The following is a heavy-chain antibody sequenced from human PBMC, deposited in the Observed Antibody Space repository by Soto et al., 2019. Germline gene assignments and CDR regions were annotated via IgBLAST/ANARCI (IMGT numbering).Heavy chain of an antibody. CDR2: IRSKAYGGTT. CDR3: TRKEWLADY. Sequence: PVGSLRLSCTASGFTLGEYAMSLVRQAPGKGLEWVGFIRSKAYGGTTEYAASVKGGFTISRDASKSIAYLQMNSLKTEDTAVYYCTRKEWLADYWGQGTLVTVSS. CDR1: GFTLGEYA. V-gene: IGHV3-49*04. D-gene: IGHD6-19*01. J-gene: IGHJ4*02.